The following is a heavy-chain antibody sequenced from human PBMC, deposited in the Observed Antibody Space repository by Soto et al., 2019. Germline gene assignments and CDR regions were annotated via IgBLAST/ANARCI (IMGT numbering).Heavy chain of an antibody. Sequence: QVQLVQSGAEVKKPGASVKVSCKASGYTFTSYYMHWVRQAPGQGLEWMGIINPSGGSTSYAQKFQGRVTMTRDTSTSTVYMELSSLRSEDTVVYYCARDYLNSSSSTHYYGMDVWGQGTTVTVSS. CDR1: GYTFTSYY. CDR3: ARDYLNSSSSTHYYGMDV. D-gene: IGHD6-6*01. V-gene: IGHV1-46*01. CDR2: INPSGGST. J-gene: IGHJ6*02.